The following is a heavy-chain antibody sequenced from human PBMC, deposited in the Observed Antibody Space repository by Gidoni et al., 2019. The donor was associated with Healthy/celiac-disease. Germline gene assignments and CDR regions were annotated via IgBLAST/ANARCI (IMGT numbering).Heavy chain of an antibody. D-gene: IGHD3-22*01. CDR2: ISYDGSNK. Sequence: QVQLVESGGGVVQPGRSLRLSCAASGFTFSRYGMHWVRQAPGKGREWVAVISYDGSNKYYADSVKGRFTISRDNSKNTLYLQMNSLRAEDTAVYYCAKDANYYDSSGYYYLLWGQGTMVTVSS. V-gene: IGHV3-30*18. CDR3: AKDANYYDSSGYYYLL. J-gene: IGHJ3*01. CDR1: GFTFSRYG.